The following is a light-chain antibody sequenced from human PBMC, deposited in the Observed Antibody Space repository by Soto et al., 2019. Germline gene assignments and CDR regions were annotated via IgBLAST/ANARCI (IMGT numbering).Light chain of an antibody. Sequence: EIMLTQSPGTLSLSPGERATLSCRASQSVSSSFLAWYQQKPGQAPRLLIYGASIRATGITDRFSGSGSGTDFTLTISRLEPEDFAMYLCQHYDTSLWTFGQGTKVEIK. CDR3: QHYDTSLWT. CDR2: GAS. J-gene: IGKJ1*01. V-gene: IGKV3-20*01. CDR1: QSVSSSF.